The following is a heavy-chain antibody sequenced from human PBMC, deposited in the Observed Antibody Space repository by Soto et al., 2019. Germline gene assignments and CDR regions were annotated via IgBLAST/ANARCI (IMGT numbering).Heavy chain of an antibody. V-gene: IGHV4-59*01. Sequence: LSLTCTVSGGSISSYYWSWIRQPPGKGLEWIGYIYYSGGTNYNPSLKSRVTISVDTSKNQFSLKLSSVTAADTAVYYCARVRFLEWLFDYYGMDVWGQGTTVTVSS. D-gene: IGHD3-3*01. CDR3: ARVRFLEWLFDYYGMDV. CDR2: IYYSGGT. J-gene: IGHJ6*02. CDR1: GGSISSYY.